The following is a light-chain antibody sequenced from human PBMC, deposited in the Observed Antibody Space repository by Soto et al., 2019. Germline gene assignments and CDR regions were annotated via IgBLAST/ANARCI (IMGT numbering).Light chain of an antibody. Sequence: EIVLTQSPGTLSLSPGERATLSCRASQSVSSSYLAWYQQKPGQAPRLLIYGASSRATGIPDRFSGSGSGTDFTLTISRLEPEHFPVYYCQQYGSSPLTFGGGTKVDIK. V-gene: IGKV3-20*01. CDR1: QSVSSSY. CDR2: GAS. CDR3: QQYGSSPLT. J-gene: IGKJ4*02.